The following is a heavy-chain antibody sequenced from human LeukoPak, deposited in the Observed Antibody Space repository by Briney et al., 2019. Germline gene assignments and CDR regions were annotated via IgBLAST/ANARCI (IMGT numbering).Heavy chain of an antibody. CDR3: ARGTGANGDAFDI. Sequence: SVKVSCKASGGTFSSYAISWVRQAPGQGLEWMGGIIPIFGTANYAQKVQGRVTITADKSTSTAYMELSSLRSEDTAVYYCARGTGANGDAFDIWGQGTMVTVSS. D-gene: IGHD7-27*01. CDR1: GGTFSSYA. CDR2: IIPIFGTA. V-gene: IGHV1-69*06. J-gene: IGHJ3*02.